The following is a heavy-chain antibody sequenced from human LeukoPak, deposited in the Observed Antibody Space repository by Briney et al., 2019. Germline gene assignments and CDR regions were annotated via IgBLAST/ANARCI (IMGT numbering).Heavy chain of an antibody. CDR1: GFAFSSYA. Sequence: TGGSLRLSCAASGFAFSSYAMHWVRQAPGKGLEWVAVISYDGNNKYYADSVKGRFTISRDNAKNSLYLQMNSLRAEDTAVYYCASRAGYTGSWSAFDYWGQGTLVTVSS. J-gene: IGHJ4*02. CDR3: ASRAGYTGSWSAFDY. D-gene: IGHD6-13*01. V-gene: IGHV3-30-3*01. CDR2: ISYDGNNK.